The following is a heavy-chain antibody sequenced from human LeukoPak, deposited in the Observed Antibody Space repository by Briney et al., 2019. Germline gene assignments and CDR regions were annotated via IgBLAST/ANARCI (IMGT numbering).Heavy chain of an antibody. J-gene: IGHJ4*02. D-gene: IGHD3-9*01. CDR3: ASLDDILTGYPDF. CDR2: IYHSGST. V-gene: IGHV4-4*02. Sequence: SGTLSLTCAVSGGSISSSDWWSWVRQPPGKGLEWIGEIYHSGSTNYIPSLKSRVTISIDTSKNRFSLKVSSVTAADTAVYYCASLDDILTGYPDFWGQGTLVTVSS. CDR1: GGSISSSDW.